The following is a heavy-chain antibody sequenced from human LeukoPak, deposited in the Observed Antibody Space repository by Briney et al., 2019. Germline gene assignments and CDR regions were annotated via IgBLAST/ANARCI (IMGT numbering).Heavy chain of an antibody. CDR2: ISSSSSYI. J-gene: IGHJ3*02. Sequence: GGSLRLSCAASGFTFSSYAMHWVRQAPGKGLEWVSSISSSSSYIYYADSVKGRFTISRDNAKNSLYLQMNSLRAEDTAVYYCARQPYSSSWYSAFDIWGQGTMVAVSS. CDR3: ARQPYSSSWYSAFDI. D-gene: IGHD6-13*01. V-gene: IGHV3-21*01. CDR1: GFTFSSYA.